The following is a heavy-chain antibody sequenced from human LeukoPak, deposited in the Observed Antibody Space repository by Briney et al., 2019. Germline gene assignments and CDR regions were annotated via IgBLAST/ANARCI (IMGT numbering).Heavy chain of an antibody. D-gene: IGHD3-16*01. V-gene: IGHV1-2*02. CDR3: ARDRGRWEIWFDP. CDR1: GYTFTGYY. CDR2: INPNSGGT. J-gene: IGHJ5*02. Sequence: ASVKVSCKASGYTFTGYYMHWVRQAPGQGLEWMGWINPNSGGTNYAQKFQGRVTMTRDTSISTAYMELSRLRSDDTAVYYCARDRGRWEIWFDPWGQGTLVTVSS.